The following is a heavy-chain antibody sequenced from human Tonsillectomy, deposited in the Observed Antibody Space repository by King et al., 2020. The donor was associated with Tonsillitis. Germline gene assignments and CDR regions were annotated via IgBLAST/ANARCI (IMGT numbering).Heavy chain of an antibody. CDR1: GGSISSSS. Sequence: QVPLPESGPGLVQPSATLSLTCTVSGGSISSSSWSWIRQPPGKGLEWIGYIYYSGSTNYNPSLKSRVTISVDTSKTQFSLKLSSVTADDPAGEYGARHGGGGRPPGDDGGQGTRGTVSA. V-gene: IGHV4-59*08. CDR3: ARHGGGGRPPGDD. J-gene: IGHJ4*02. CDR2: IYYSGST. D-gene: IGHD3-16*01.